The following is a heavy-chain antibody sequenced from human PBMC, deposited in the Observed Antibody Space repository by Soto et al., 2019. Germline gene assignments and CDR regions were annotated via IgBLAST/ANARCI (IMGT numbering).Heavy chain of an antibody. Sequence: ASVKVSCKASGYTFTSYDINWVRQATGQGLEWMGWMNPNSGNTGYAQKFQGRVTMTRNTSISTAYMELSSLRSEDTAVYYCARVGAIWFGELSSFDYWGQGTLVTVCS. D-gene: IGHD3-10*01. CDR3: ARVGAIWFGELSSFDY. J-gene: IGHJ4*02. V-gene: IGHV1-8*01. CDR1: GYTFTSYD. CDR2: MNPNSGNT.